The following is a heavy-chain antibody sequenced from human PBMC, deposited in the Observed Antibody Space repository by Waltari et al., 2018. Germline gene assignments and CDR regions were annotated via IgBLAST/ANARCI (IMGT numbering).Heavy chain of an antibody. J-gene: IGHJ4*02. CDR1: GFTFSSHS. V-gene: IGHV3-21*01. CDR3: ARDTEAPPYYFDS. Sequence: EVQVVESGGGLVKPGGSLRLPWSASGFTFSSHSMNWVRQAPGKGLEWVSSISSSSTYIYYADSMKGRFTISRDNAKNSLYLQMNSLRAEDTAVYYCARDTEAPPYYFDSWGQGALVTVSS. D-gene: IGHD4-4*01. CDR2: ISSSSTYI.